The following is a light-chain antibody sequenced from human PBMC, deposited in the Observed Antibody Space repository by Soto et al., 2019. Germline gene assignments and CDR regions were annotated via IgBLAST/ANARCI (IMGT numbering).Light chain of an antibody. Sequence: QSVLTQSPSVSGAPGQSVSISCTGTSSNIGAGFDVHWYQQLPATAPKLLIYGNNNRPSGVPDRFSGSKSGTSASLAITGLQAEDEADYYCQSYYTYRSGGSVFGTGTKLTVL. CDR1: SSNIGAGFD. V-gene: IGLV1-40*01. CDR2: GNN. J-gene: IGLJ1*01. CDR3: QSYYTYRSGGSV.